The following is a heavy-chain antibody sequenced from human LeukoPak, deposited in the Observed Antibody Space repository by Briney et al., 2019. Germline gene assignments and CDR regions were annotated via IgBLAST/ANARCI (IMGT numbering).Heavy chain of an antibody. CDR3: ARDPKGGGWYADS. J-gene: IGHJ4*02. D-gene: IGHD6-19*01. Sequence: GRSLRLSCAASGFTFTSYTMHWVRQAPGKGLEWVAVISYDGSPKFYADSLKGRFTISRDNSKNTLYLLMNSLGDEDTAVYYCARDPKGGGWYADSWGQGTLVTVSS. V-gene: IGHV3-30-3*01. CDR1: GFTFTSYT. CDR2: ISYDGSPK.